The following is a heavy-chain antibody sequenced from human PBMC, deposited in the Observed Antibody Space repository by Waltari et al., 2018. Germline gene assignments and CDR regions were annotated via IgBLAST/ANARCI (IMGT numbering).Heavy chain of an antibody. CDR2: FQDRGKP. Sequence: QVQLRESGPGVVKPLETLSLNCAVSGGSITTGHYSPWNWIRQPPGKGLEWIGFFQDRGKPKYNPSLKGRVAISIDTSKNQYSLRLTSVTVADTATYYCARGQWGAAGTQEWYYFDLWGRGTLVTVSS. CDR3: ARGQWGAAGTQEWYYFDL. J-gene: IGHJ2*01. CDR1: GGSITTGHYS. D-gene: IGHD3-3*01. V-gene: IGHV4-61*01.